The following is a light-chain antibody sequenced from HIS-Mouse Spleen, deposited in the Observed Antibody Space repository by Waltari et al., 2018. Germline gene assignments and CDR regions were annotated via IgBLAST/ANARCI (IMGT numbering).Light chain of an antibody. CDR2: EDS. CDR1: ALPKKY. V-gene: IGLV3-10*01. J-gene: IGLJ2*01. Sequence: SYELTQPPSVSVFPGQTARITCSGDALPKKYAYWYQQKSGQAPVLVIYEDSKRPSGIPERFSGSRAETMATLTISGAEVEDEADYYCYSTDSSGNHRVFGGGTKLTVL. CDR3: YSTDSSGNHRV.